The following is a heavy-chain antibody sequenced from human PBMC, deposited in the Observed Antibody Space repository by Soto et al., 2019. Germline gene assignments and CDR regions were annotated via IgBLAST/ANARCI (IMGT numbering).Heavy chain of an antibody. V-gene: IGHV4-4*07. Sequence: QVQLQESGPGLVKPSETLSLTCTVSGGSINFYYWSWIRQPAGKGPEWIGRIYTSGSANYNPSFKSRVTMSVDTSKNQLSLRLRSVTAADSATYYCTRDRSEGSGRYFWVDSWGQGILVTVSS. CDR1: GGSINFYY. J-gene: IGHJ4*02. D-gene: IGHD1-26*01. CDR3: TRDRSEGSGRYFWVDS. CDR2: IYTSGSA.